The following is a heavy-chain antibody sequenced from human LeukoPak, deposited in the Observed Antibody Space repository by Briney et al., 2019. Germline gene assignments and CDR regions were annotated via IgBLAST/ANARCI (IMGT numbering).Heavy chain of an antibody. CDR2: ISAYNGNT. CDR3: ERDQKGIRYFDWLLTNPYYYYYMDV. D-gene: IGHD3-9*01. CDR1: GYTFTSYG. Sequence: APVKVSCKASGYTFTSYGISWVRQAPGQRLQWRGWISAYNGNTKYAQQPQGRVTMTTNTSTSTVYMELRSLRYDDTAVYYCERDQKGIRYFDWLLTNPYYYYYMDVWGKGTTVTISS. V-gene: IGHV1-18*01. J-gene: IGHJ6*03.